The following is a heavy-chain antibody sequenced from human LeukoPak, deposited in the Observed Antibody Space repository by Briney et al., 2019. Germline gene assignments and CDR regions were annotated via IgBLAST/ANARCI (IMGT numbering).Heavy chain of an antibody. CDR2: IDTSGNT. CDR3: ARQVRGSSWWADY. CDR1: GGSISSYY. J-gene: IGHJ4*02. Sequence: SETLSLTCTVSGGSISSYYWSWIRQPAGKGLEWIGRIDTSGNTNYKPSLKSRVTMSVDTSKKQFSLKLSSVTAADTAVYYCARQVRGSSWWADYWGQGTLVTVSS. D-gene: IGHD6-13*01. V-gene: IGHV4-4*07.